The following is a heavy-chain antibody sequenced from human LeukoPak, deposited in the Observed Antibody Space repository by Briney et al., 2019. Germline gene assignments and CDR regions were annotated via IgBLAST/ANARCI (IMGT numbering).Heavy chain of an antibody. J-gene: IGHJ6*02. V-gene: IGHV3-33*01. CDR1: GFTFSSYG. D-gene: IGHD4-11*01. Sequence: GGSLRLSCAASGFTFSSYGMHWVRQAPGKGLEWVAVIWYDGSNKYYADSVKGRFTISRDNSKNTLYLQMNSLRAEDTAVYYCAREDDDYTNYAYYFFGMDVWGQGTTVTVSS. CDR2: IWYDGSNK. CDR3: AREDDDYTNYAYYFFGMDV.